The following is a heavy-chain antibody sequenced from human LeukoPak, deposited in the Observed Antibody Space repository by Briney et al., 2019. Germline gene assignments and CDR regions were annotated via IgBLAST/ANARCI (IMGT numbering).Heavy chain of an antibody. D-gene: IGHD5-24*01. V-gene: IGHV4-31*03. Sequence: PSETLSLTCTVSGGSISSGGYYWSWIRQHPGKGLEWIGYIYYSGSTYYNPSLKSRVTIAVDASKNQFSLKLSSVTAADTAVYYCARGLRRDGYNLGYWGQGTLVTVS. CDR2: IYYSGST. CDR3: ARGLRRDGYNLGY. J-gene: IGHJ4*02. CDR1: GGSISSGGYY.